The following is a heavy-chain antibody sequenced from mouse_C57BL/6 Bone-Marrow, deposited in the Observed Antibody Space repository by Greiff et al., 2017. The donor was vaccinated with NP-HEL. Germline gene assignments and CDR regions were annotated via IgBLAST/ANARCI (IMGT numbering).Heavy chain of an antibody. CDR1: GYTFTDYN. J-gene: IGHJ4*01. V-gene: IGHV1-18*01. D-gene: IGHD1-1*01. Sequence: VQLQQSGPELVKPGASVKIPCKASGYTFTDYNMDWVKQSPGKSLEWIGDINPNNGGTIYNQKFKGKATLTVDKSSSTAYMQLRSLTSEDTAVYYCARWRVYYHYAMDYWGRGTSVTVSS. CDR2: INPNNGGT. CDR3: ARWRVYYHYAMDY.